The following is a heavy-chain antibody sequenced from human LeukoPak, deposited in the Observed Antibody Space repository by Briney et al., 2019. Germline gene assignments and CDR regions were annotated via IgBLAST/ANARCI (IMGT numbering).Heavy chain of an antibody. Sequence: ASVNVSRKVSGYTLTDISMHWVRHAPGKGLEWMGGFDPEDGETIYAQKFQGRVTMTEDTSTDTAYMELSSLRSEDTAVYYCATVFSSGCLGYWGQGTLVTVSS. D-gene: IGHD6-19*01. CDR2: FDPEDGET. CDR3: ATVFSSGCLGY. J-gene: IGHJ4*02. CDR1: GYTLTDIS. V-gene: IGHV1-24*01.